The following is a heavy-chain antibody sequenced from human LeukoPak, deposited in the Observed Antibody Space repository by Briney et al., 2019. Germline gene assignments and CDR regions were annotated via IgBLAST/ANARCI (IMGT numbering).Heavy chain of an antibody. J-gene: IGHJ4*02. CDR3: ARLWYSSSFVFDY. CDR1: GGSISSSSYY. Sequence: PSETLSLTCTVSGGSISSSSYYWGWIRQPPGKGLEWIGSIYYSGSTYYNPSLKSRVTISVDTSKNQFSLKLSSVTAADTAVYYCARLWYSSSFVFDYWGQGTLVTVSS. CDR2: IYYSGST. V-gene: IGHV4-39*01. D-gene: IGHD6-13*01.